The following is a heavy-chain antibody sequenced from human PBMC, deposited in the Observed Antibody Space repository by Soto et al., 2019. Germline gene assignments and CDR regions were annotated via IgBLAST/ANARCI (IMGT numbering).Heavy chain of an antibody. Sequence: VQLVESGGALVQPGGSLRLSCAASGFTFSTYWMSWVRQAPGKGLEWVANIKQDGSKKHYVDSVKGRFSLSRDNAKNXLYRQMNSLSAEDTAVYYCARGAYCGGDCYHHFDFWGQGTLVTVSS. D-gene: IGHD2-21*02. CDR3: ARGAYCGGDCYHHFDF. CDR2: IKQDGSKK. J-gene: IGHJ4*02. V-gene: IGHV3-7*04. CDR1: GFTFSTYW.